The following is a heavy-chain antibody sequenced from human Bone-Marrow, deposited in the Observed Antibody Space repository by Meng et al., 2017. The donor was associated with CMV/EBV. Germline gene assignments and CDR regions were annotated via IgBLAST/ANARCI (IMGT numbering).Heavy chain of an antibody. V-gene: IGHV3-49*04. CDR1: GFTFGDYA. D-gene: IGHD4-11*01. CDR2: IRSKAYGGTT. CDR3: TRVVAKSTVTTYYYYGMDG. J-gene: IGHJ6*02. Sequence: GESLKISCTASGFTFGDYAMSWVRQAPGKGLEWVGFIRSKAYGGTTEYAASVKGRFTISRDDSKSIAYLQMNSLKTEDTAVYYCTRVVAKSTVTTYYYYGMDGWGQGTTVTVSS.